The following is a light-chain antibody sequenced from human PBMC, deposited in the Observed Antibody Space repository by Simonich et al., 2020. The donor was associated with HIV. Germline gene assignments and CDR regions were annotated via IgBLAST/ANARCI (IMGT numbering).Light chain of an antibody. J-gene: IGLJ2*01. CDR2: DVS. CDR3: SSYSSSSTWVV. Sequence: QSALTQPASVSGSPGPSIPLSCTGTSSDVGGYNYVSCYQPHPGKAPKLRIYDVSKRPSGVSNRLSVSKSGNTASLTISGLQAEDEADYYCSSYSSSSTWVVFGGGTKLTVL. CDR1: SSDVGGYNY. V-gene: IGLV2-14*03.